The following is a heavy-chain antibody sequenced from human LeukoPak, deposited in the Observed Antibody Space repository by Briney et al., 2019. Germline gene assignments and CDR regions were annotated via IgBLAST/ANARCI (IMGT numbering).Heavy chain of an antibody. CDR3: ARNRGDPSYFDY. D-gene: IGHD4-17*01. J-gene: IGHJ4*02. CDR1: GFSFNGYS. CDR2: ISTSSSYI. V-gene: IGHV3-21*01. Sequence: GGSLRLSCTASGFSFNGYSMNWVRQAPGKGLEWVSSISTSSSYIYYADSVKGRFTISRNNPKNSLYLQMNSLRAEDTAVYYCARNRGDPSYFDYWGQGTLVTVSS.